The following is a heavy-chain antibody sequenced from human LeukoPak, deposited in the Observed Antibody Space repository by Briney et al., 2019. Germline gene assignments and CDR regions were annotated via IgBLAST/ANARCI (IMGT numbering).Heavy chain of an antibody. D-gene: IGHD6-13*01. CDR1: GFIFSSYW. J-gene: IGHJ4*02. CDR3: ARDPPGIAASGTYY. Sequence: GGSLRLSCAASGFIFSSYWMSWVRLAPGKGLEWVANIKQDGSENYYVDSVKGRFTISRENAKNSLYLQMNSLRAEDTAMYYCARDPPGIAASGTYYWGQGTLVTVSS. CDR2: IKQDGSEN. V-gene: IGHV3-7*03.